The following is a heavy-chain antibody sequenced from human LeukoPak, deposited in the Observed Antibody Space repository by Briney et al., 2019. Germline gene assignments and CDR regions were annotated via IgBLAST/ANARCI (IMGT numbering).Heavy chain of an antibody. CDR3: ARDRRYYYGSGNIDY. Sequence: GASVKVSCKVSGYTFTSYGISWVRQAPGQGLEWMGWISPYNGHTNYAQKLQGRVTMTTDTSTSTAYMELRSLRSDDTAVYYCARDRRYYYGSGNIDYWGQGTLVTVSS. J-gene: IGHJ4*02. D-gene: IGHD3-10*01. V-gene: IGHV1-18*01. CDR1: GYTFTSYG. CDR2: ISPYNGHT.